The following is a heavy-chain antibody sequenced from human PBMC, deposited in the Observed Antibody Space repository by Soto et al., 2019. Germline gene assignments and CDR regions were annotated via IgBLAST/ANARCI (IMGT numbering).Heavy chain of an antibody. CDR2: IYYSGST. V-gene: IGHV4-30-4*01. Sequence: SETLSLTCTVSGGSISSGDYYWSWIRQPPGKGLEWIGYIYYSGSTYYNPSLKSRVTISVDTSKNQFSLKLSSVTAADTAVYYCARGRGEDLWPNPPHFDYWGQGTLVTVSS. CDR1: GGSISSGDYY. D-gene: IGHD3-3*01. CDR3: ARGRGEDLWPNPPHFDY. J-gene: IGHJ4*02.